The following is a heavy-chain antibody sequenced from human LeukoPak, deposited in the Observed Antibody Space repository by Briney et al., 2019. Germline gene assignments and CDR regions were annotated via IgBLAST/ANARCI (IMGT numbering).Heavy chain of an antibody. V-gene: IGHV4-34*01. J-gene: IGHJ4*02. CDR1: GGSFSGYY. D-gene: IGHD6-13*01. CDR3: ARAVAAAGGLDY. Sequence: SETLSLTCAVYGGSFSGYYWSWIRQPPGKGLEWIGEINHSGSTNYNPSLKNRVTISVDTSKNQFSLKLSSVTAADTAVYYCARAVAAAGGLDYWGQGTLVTVSS. CDR2: INHSGST.